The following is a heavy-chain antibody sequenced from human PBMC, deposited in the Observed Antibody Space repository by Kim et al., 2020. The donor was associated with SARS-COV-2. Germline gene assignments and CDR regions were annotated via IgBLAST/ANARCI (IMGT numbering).Heavy chain of an antibody. D-gene: IGHD3-3*01. Sequence: SETLSLTCTVSGGSISSYYWSWIRQPPGKGLEWIGYIYYSGSTNYNPSLKSRVTISVDTSKNQFSLKLSSVTAADTAVYYCARGGKYYDFWSGYDVGGMDVWGQGTTVTVSS. CDR1: GGSISSYY. V-gene: IGHV4-59*13. CDR3: ARGGKYYDFWSGYDVGGMDV. CDR2: IYYSGST. J-gene: IGHJ6*02.